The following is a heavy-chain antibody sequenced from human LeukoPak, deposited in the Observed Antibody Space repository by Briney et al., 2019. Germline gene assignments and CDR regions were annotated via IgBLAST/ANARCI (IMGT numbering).Heavy chain of an antibody. CDR3: ARDGPGTPTNLDY. V-gene: IGHV1-2*02. D-gene: IGHD1-14*01. CDR2: INPNSGGT. CDR1: GYTFTGYY. Sequence: ASVKVSCKASGYTFTGYYMHWVRQAPGQGLEWMGWINPNSGGTNYAQKFQGRVTMTRDTSISTAYMELSRLRSDDTAVYYCARDGPGTPTNLDYWGRGTLVTVSS. J-gene: IGHJ4*02.